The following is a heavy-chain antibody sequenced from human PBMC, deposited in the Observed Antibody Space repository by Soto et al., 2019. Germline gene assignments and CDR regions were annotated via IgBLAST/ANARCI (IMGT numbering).Heavy chain of an antibody. Sequence: QVQLVESGGGVVQPGRSPRLSCAASGFSFSKYGMHWVRQAPGKGLEWVAEMSDDGSKKYYGDSVKGRFTISRDNSKNTLYLLMDSLRPEDTAMYYCAKELRETGGYYFDCWGQGTLVTVSS. D-gene: IGHD3-16*01. CDR1: GFSFSKYG. CDR2: MSDDGSKK. J-gene: IGHJ4*02. CDR3: AKELRETGGYYFDC. V-gene: IGHV3-30*18.